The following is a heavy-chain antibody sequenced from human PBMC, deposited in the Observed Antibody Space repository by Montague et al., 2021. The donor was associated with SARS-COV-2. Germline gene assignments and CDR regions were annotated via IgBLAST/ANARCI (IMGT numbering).Heavy chain of an antibody. V-gene: IGHV4-34*01. Sequence: SETLSLTCGVSGGSLSGYHWSWIRQPPGKGLEWIGEIGPSGRTNYNPSXXSRVIISLDTSKNQFSLKLSSVTAADTAVYYCARGLIDIAMMVVVFTGASLYFDYWGQGILVTVSS. CDR3: ARGLIDIAMMVVVFTGASLYFDY. J-gene: IGHJ4*02. CDR1: GGSLSGYH. CDR2: IGPSGRT. D-gene: IGHD3-22*01.